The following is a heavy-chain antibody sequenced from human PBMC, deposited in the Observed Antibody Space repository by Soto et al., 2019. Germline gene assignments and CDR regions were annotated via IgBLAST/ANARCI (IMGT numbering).Heavy chain of an antibody. CDR2: ISGSGGST. CDR3: AKPNMITFGGVIAAFDY. Sequence: PGGSLRVSCAASGFTFSSYAMSWVRQAPGKGLEWVSAISGSGGSTYYADSVKGRFTISRDNSKNTLYLQMNSLRAEDTAVYYCAKPNMITFGGVIAAFDYWGQGTLVTVSS. J-gene: IGHJ4*02. V-gene: IGHV3-23*01. CDR1: GFTFSSYA. D-gene: IGHD3-16*02.